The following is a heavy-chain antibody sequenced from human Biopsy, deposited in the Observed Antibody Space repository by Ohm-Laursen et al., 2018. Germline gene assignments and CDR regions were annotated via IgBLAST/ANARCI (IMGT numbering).Heavy chain of an antibody. D-gene: IGHD1-20*01. CDR3: ARVDRYNFDHYIMDA. V-gene: IGHV4-59*01. CDR1: GDSIARYY. CDR2: IYYSGRP. J-gene: IGHJ6*02. Sequence: SETLSHTCAVSGDSIARYYWTWIRQSPGKGLEWIAYIYYSGRPNYNPSLKGRVVISVDRSRNQFFLKLTSATAADTAIYYCARVDRYNFDHYIMDAWGRGTTVTVSS.